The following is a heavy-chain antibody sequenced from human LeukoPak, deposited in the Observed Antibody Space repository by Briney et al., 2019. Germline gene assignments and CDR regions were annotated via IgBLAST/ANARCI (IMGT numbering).Heavy chain of an antibody. J-gene: IGHJ4*02. CDR1: GGSISSSSYY. D-gene: IGHD5-12*01. Sequence: SETLSLTCTVSGGSISSSSYYWGWIRQPPGKGLEWSGSIYYSGSTYYNPSLKSRVTISVDTSKNQFSLKLSSVTAADTAVYYCARRRGYSGYDQYYFDYWGQGTLVTVSS. CDR3: ARRRGYSGYDQYYFDY. CDR2: IYYSGST. V-gene: IGHV4-39*01.